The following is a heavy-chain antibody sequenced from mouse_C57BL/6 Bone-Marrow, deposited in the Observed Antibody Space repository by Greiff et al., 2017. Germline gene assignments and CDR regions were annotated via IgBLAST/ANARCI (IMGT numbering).Heavy chain of an antibody. D-gene: IGHD2-4*01. J-gene: IGHJ4*01. Sequence: VQLQQSGAELVMPGASVKLSCKASGYTFTSYWMHWVKQRPGQGLEWIGEIDPSDSYTNYNQKFKGKSTLTVDKSSSTAYMQLSSLTSEDSAVYYCARADYDYGAMDYWGQGTSVTVSS. CDR1: GYTFTSYW. CDR2: IDPSDSYT. V-gene: IGHV1-69*01. CDR3: ARADYDYGAMDY.